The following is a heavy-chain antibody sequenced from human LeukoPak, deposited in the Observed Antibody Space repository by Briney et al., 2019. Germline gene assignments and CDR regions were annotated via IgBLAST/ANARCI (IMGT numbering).Heavy chain of an antibody. CDR1: GFTFGDYA. Sequence: GGSLRLSCTASGFTFGDYAMSWFRQAPGKGLEWVSAISGSGGSTYYAGSVKGRFTISRDNSKNMLYLQMNSLRAEDTAVYYCAKGEGYYYDSSGYIFDYWGQGTLVTVSS. CDR3: AKGEGYYYDSSGYIFDY. V-gene: IGHV3-23*01. CDR2: ISGSGGST. D-gene: IGHD3-22*01. J-gene: IGHJ4*02.